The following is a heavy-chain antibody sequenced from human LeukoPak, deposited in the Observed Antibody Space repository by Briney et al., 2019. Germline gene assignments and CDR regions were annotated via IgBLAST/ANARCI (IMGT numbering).Heavy chain of an antibody. D-gene: IGHD3-10*02. J-gene: IGHJ6*04. Sequence: GGSLRLSCAASGFIFKSYWMSWVRQAPGKGLEWVANIKQDGGEIYYVDSVKGRFTISRDNAKNSVYLQMNSLRAEDTAVYYCAELGITMIGGVWGKGTTVTISS. CDR2: IKQDGGEI. CDR3: AELGITMIGGV. V-gene: IGHV3-7*01. CDR1: GFIFKSYW.